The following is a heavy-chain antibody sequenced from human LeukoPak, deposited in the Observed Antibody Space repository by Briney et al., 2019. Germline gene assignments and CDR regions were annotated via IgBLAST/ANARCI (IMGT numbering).Heavy chain of an antibody. Sequence: SETLSLTCTVSGGSISSSSYYWGWIRQPPGKGLEWIGSIYYSGSTYYNPSLKSRVTISVDTSKNQFSLKLSSVTAADTAVYYCARHRARGYCSGGSCAHRWFDPWGQGTLVTVSS. D-gene: IGHD2-15*01. CDR3: ARHRARGYCSGGSCAHRWFDP. V-gene: IGHV4-39*01. CDR1: GGSISSSSYY. J-gene: IGHJ5*02. CDR2: IYYSGST.